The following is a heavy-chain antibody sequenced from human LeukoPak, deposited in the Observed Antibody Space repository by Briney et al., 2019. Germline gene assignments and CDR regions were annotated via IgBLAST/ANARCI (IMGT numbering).Heavy chain of an antibody. CDR1: GFIFNTYW. D-gene: IGHD2-2*01. V-gene: IGHV3-7*01. CDR2: IKKDGSEK. CDR3: ARGVRGYCSRISCWGGGYYYYMDV. J-gene: IGHJ6*03. Sequence: PAASLILSCAASGFIFNTYWMTWVRQARGKGLEWVANIKKDGSEKYYVDSVKGRFTISRDNAKNSLHLQMNSLRVGDTAVYYCARGVRGYCSRISCWGGGYYYYMDVWGKGTTVTVSS.